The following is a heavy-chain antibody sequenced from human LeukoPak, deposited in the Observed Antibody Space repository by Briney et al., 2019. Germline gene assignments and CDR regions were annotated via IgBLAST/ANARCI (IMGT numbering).Heavy chain of an antibody. V-gene: IGHV3-30-3*01. CDR3: ARDLRGYYGDSLNY. CDR2: ISYDGSNK. Sequence: PGGSLRLSCAASGFTFSSYAMHWVRQAPGKGLEWVAVISYDGSNKYYADSVKGRFTISRDNSKNTLYLQMNSLRAEDTAVYYCARDLRGYYGDSLNYWGQGTLVTVSS. CDR1: GFTFSSYA. J-gene: IGHJ4*02. D-gene: IGHD4-17*01.